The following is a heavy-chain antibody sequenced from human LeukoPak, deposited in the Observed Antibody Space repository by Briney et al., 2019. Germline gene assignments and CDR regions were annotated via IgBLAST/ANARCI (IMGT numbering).Heavy chain of an antibody. D-gene: IGHD3-9*01. Sequence: PGGSLRLSCAASGFTFDDYAMHWVRQAPGKGLEWVSLISGDGGSTYYADSVKGRFTISRDNSKNSLYLQMNSLRTEDTALYYCAKDTTGYFDWLLSSLDYWGQGTLVTVSS. CDR1: GFTFDDYA. V-gene: IGHV3-43*02. CDR2: ISGDGGST. J-gene: IGHJ4*02. CDR3: AKDTTGYFDWLLSSLDY.